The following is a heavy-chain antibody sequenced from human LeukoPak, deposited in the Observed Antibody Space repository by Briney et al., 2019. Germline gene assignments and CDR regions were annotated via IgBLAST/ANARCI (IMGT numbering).Heavy chain of an antibody. Sequence: GGSLRLSCVASGFTYSNYGIHWVRQAPGKGLEWVTFMQYDGSVEFYADSVKGRFTISRDNAKNSLYLQMNSLRAEDTAVYYCATESGTYSGTCFDYWGQGTLVTVSS. V-gene: IGHV3-30*02. J-gene: IGHJ4*02. CDR1: GFTYSNYG. CDR2: MQYDGSVE. CDR3: ATESGTYSGTCFDY. D-gene: IGHD1-26*01.